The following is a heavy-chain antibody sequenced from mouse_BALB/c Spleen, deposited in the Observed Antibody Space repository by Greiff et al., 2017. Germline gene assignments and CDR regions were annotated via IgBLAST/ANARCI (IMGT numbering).Heavy chain of an antibody. J-gene: IGHJ3*01. CDR3: ARDYYGSSHVFAY. CDR2: IYPYNGGT. D-gene: IGHD1-1*01. CDR1: GYTFTDYN. V-gene: IGHV1S29*02. Sequence: DVQLQESGPELVKPGASVKISCKASGYTFTDYNMHWVKQSHGKSLEWIGYIYPYNGGTGYNQKFKSKATLTVDNSSSTAYMELRSLTSEDSAVYYCARDYYGSSHVFAYWGQGTLVTVSA.